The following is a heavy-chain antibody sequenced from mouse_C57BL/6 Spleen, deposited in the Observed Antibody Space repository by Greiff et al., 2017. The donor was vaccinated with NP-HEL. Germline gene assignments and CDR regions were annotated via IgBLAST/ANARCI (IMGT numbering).Heavy chain of an antibody. Sequence: QVQLQQSGAELVRPGASVTLSCKASGYTFTDYEMHWVKQTPVHGLEWIGAIDPETGGTAYTQKIKGKGILTADTSASTAYMVLRSLTSENSAVYYCTRSGVLQPKSLFDDWGQGTTLTVSS. CDR1: GYTFTDYE. CDR2: IDPETGGT. D-gene: IGHD1-1*01. CDR3: TRSGVLQPKSLFDD. J-gene: IGHJ2*01. V-gene: IGHV1-15*01.